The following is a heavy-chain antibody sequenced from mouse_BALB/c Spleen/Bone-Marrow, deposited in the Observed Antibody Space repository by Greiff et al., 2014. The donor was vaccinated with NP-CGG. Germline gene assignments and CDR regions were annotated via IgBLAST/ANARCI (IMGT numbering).Heavy chain of an antibody. Sequence: VKVVESGPELVRPGVSVEISCKGSGYTFTDYAMHWVKQSHAKSLEWIGVISTYSGNTNYNQRFKGKATMTVDKSSSTAYMELARLTSEDSAIYYCARGEGYDGWYFDVWGAGTTVTVSS. CDR1: GYTFTDYA. J-gene: IGHJ1*01. CDR3: ARGEGYDGWYFDV. V-gene: IGHV1-67*01. CDR2: ISTYSGNT. D-gene: IGHD2-2*01.